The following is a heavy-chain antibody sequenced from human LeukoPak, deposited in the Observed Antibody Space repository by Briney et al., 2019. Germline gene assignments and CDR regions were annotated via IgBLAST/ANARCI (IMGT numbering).Heavy chain of an antibody. CDR2: ISWNSGSI. V-gene: IGHV3-9*01. CDR3: SASSGYDAGFDI. Sequence: PGRSLRVSCAASGFTFDDYAMPWVRQAPGKCLEWVSGISWNSGSIGYADSVKGRFTISSDNAKNSLYLQMNSLRAEDTALYYCSASSGYDAGFDIWGQGTMVTVSS. D-gene: IGHD5-12*01. J-gene: IGHJ3*02. CDR1: GFTFDDYA.